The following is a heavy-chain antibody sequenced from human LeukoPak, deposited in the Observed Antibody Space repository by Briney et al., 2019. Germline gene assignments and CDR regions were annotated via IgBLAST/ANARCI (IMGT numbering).Heavy chain of an antibody. CDR3: ARDSVSSSWLKNGMDV. V-gene: IGHV1-69*13. CDR1: GGTFSSYA. D-gene: IGHD6-13*01. Sequence: ASVKVSCKASGGTFSSYAISWVRQAPGQGLEWMGGIIPIFGTANYAQKFQGRVTITADESTSTAYMELSSLRSEDTAVYYCARDSVSSSWLKNGMDVWGQGTTVTVSS. J-gene: IGHJ6*02. CDR2: IIPIFGTA.